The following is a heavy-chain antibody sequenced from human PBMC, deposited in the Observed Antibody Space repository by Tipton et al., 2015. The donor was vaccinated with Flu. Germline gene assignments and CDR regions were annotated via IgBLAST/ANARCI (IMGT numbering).Heavy chain of an antibody. CDR2: IYYSGST. CDR1: GGSVSSGSYY. J-gene: IGHJ4*02. V-gene: IGHV4-61*01. D-gene: IGHD3-3*01. Sequence: TLSLTCTVSGGSVSSGSYYWSWIRQPPGKGLEWIGYIYYSGSTKYNPSLKSRVTISVDTSKNQFSLKLSSVTAADTAVYYCARGDFWSGYYVDYWGQGTLVTVSS. CDR3: ARGDFWSGYYVDY.